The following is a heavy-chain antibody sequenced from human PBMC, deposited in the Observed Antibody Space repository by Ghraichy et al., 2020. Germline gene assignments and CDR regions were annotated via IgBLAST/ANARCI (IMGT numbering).Heavy chain of an antibody. CDR1: SGSISNYY. D-gene: IGHD6-19*01. J-gene: IGHJ4*02. CDR3: ARPSYNSGWYFDY. V-gene: IGHV4-59*01. Sequence: SETLSLTCTVSSGSISNYYWSWIRQPPGKGLEWIGYIYYSGSTDYNPSLKSRVTISVDTSKNQFSLKLSSVTAADTAVYYCARPSYNSGWYFDYWGQGTLVTVSS. CDR2: IYYSGST.